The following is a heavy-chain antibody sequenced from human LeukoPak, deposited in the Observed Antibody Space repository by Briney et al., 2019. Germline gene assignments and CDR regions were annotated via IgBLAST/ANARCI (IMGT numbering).Heavy chain of an antibody. CDR2: IIPIFGTA. D-gene: IGHD6-19*01. V-gene: IGHV1-69*06. Sequence: SVKVSCKASGGTFSSYAISWVRQAPGQGLEWMGGIIPIFGTASYAQKFQGRVTITADKSTSTAYVELSSLRSEDTAVYYCAKYSSGWPYDAFDIWGQGTMVTVSS. CDR3: AKYSSGWPYDAFDI. CDR1: GGTFSSYA. J-gene: IGHJ3*02.